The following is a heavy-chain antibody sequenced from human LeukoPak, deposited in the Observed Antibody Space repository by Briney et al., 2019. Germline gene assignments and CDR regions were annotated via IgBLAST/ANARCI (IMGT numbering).Heavy chain of an antibody. D-gene: IGHD3-10*01. CDR1: GFTFSNFW. J-gene: IGHJ4*02. CDR2: IKQDETKK. CDR3: ARQSGGSGSY. Sequence: GGSLRLSCTASGFTFSNFWMGWVRQAPGKGLEWVANIKQDETKKFYLGSVKGRFTISGDNAKNSLYLQMNSLRVEDTAVYYCARQSGGSGSYWGQGTLVTVSS. V-gene: IGHV3-7*01.